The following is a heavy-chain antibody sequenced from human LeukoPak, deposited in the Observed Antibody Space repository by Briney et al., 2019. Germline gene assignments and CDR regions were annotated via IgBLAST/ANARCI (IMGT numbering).Heavy chain of an antibody. V-gene: IGHV3-23*01. Sequence: GGSLRLSCAASGFTFSSYAMNWVRQAPGKGLEWVSAISGSGGTTYYADSVKGRFTISRDNSKNTLYLQMNSLRAEDTAVYYCAKSNDYYDSSGYVDYWGQGTLVTVSS. J-gene: IGHJ4*02. D-gene: IGHD3-22*01. CDR2: ISGSGGTT. CDR3: AKSNDYYDSSGYVDY. CDR1: GFTFSSYA.